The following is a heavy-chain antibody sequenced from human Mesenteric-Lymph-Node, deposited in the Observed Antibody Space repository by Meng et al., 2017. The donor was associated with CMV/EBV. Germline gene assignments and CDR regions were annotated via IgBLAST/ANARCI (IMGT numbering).Heavy chain of an antibody. J-gene: IGHJ4*02. CDR2: INPNSGGT. D-gene: IGHD4/OR15-4a*01. CDR1: GYSFTGYY. Sequence: ASVKVSCKASGYSFTGYYIHWVRQAPGQGLEWMGSINPNSGGTKYAQKFQGRVTLTRDTSISTVYMELSSLKTDDTAVYYCARGLTMKRYFDYWGQGTLVTVSS. CDR3: ARGLTMKRYFDY. V-gene: IGHV1-2*02.